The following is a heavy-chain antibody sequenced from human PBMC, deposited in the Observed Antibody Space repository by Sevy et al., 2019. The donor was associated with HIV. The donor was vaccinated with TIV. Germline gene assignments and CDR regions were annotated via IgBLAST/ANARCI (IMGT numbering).Heavy chain of an antibody. V-gene: IGHV3-21*01. J-gene: IGHJ4*02. D-gene: IGHD6-13*01. Sequence: GGSLRLSCAASGFTFSGYNMHWVRQAPGKGLEWVSSISTSSTYIYQADSVKGRFTISRDNAQNSVFLQMNSLRAEDTARYYCVRAVAADGSFWGQGTLVTVSS. CDR1: GFTFSGYN. CDR3: VRAVAADGSF. CDR2: ISTSSTYI.